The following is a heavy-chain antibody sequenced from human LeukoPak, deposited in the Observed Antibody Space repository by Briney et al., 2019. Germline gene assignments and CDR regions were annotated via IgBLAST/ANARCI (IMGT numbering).Heavy chain of an antibody. CDR2: IHYSAGT. Sequence: SETLSLTCTVSGGYISSSSDYWGWIRQPPGKGMERIGTIHYSAGTYYNPSLKSRVTISVDKSKNQFSLNLSSVTAADTAVFYCARHVDSSGWYRSYFDYWGQGTVVTVSS. D-gene: IGHD6-19*01. CDR1: GGYISSSSDY. V-gene: IGHV4-39*01. CDR3: ARHVDSSGWYRSYFDY. J-gene: IGHJ4*01.